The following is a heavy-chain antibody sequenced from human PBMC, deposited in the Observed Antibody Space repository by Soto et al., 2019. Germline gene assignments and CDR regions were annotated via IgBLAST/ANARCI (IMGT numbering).Heavy chain of an antibody. Sequence: GSLRLSCAASGFTFSSYSMNWVRQAPGKGLEWVSSISSSSSYIYYADSVKGRFTISRDNAKNSLYLQMNSLRAEDTAVYYCARERIGAVAGSEYYYYYGMDVWGQGTTVTVSS. V-gene: IGHV3-21*01. J-gene: IGHJ6*02. CDR3: ARERIGAVAGSEYYYYYGMDV. D-gene: IGHD6-19*01. CDR1: GFTFSSYS. CDR2: ISSSSSYI.